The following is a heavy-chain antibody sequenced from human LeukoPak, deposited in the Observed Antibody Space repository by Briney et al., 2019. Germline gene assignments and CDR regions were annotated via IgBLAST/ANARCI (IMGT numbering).Heavy chain of an antibody. V-gene: IGHV3-53*01. J-gene: IGHJ4*02. CDR3: ARVRGRYYYDSSGLSPGEFDY. Sequence: GGSLRLSCAASGFTVSSSYMSWVRQAPGKGLEWVSVIYSGGSTYYADSVKGRFTISRDNSKNTLYLQMNSLRAEDTAVYYCARVRGRYYYDSSGLSPGEFDYWGQGTLVTVSS. CDR2: IYSGGST. D-gene: IGHD3-22*01. CDR1: GFTVSSSY.